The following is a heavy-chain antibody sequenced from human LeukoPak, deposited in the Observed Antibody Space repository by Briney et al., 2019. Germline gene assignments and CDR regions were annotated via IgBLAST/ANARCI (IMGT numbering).Heavy chain of an antibody. D-gene: IGHD3-10*01. CDR3: ASKFGESYHYYYGLDV. J-gene: IGHJ6*02. CDR1: GFKSSISA. V-gene: IGHV3-23*01. CDR2: LGGSGETT. Sequence: GGSLRLSCAAFGFKSSISAMSWVRQVPGKGLEWVSVLGGSGETTNYADSVKGRFTISRDRSKTTAFLQMNSLRVEDTGVYYCASKFGESYHYYYGLDVWGQGTTVTVSS.